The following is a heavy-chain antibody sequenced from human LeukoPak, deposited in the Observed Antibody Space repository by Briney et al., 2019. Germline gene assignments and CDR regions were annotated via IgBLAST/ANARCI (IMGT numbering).Heavy chain of an antibody. D-gene: IGHD6-19*01. CDR2: IRYDGSNK. CDR1: GFTFGSYG. J-gene: IGHJ4*02. V-gene: IGHV3-30*02. Sequence: PGGSLRLSCAASGFTFGSYGMHWVRQAPGKGLEWVAFIRYDGSNKYYADSVKGRFTISRDNSKNTLYLQMNGLRAEDTAVYYCAKDGTGWPHKFIDYWGQGTLVTVSS. CDR3: AKDGTGWPHKFIDY.